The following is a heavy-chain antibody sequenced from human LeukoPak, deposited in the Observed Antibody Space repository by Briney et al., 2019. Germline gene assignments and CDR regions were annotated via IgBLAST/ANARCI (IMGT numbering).Heavy chain of an antibody. J-gene: IGHJ4*02. D-gene: IGHD3-22*01. CDR2: ISSSSTYI. Sequence: GGSLRLSCAASGFTFTSYTVNWVRQAPGKGLEWVSSISSSSTYIYYADSVKGRFTISRDNAKTSVYLQMNSLRAEDTAVYYCARATGGYYPLDYWGQGTLVTVSS. CDR3: ARATGGYYPLDY. CDR1: GFTFTSYT. V-gene: IGHV3-21*01.